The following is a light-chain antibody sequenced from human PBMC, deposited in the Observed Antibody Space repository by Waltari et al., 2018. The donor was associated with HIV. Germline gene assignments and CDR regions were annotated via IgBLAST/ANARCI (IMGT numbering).Light chain of an antibody. CDR2: GNN. J-gene: IGLJ2*01. CDR1: TSNIGARFD. V-gene: IGLV1-40*01. CDR3: QSYDSSLSGSV. Sequence: SVLTPPPSVSGAPGQRVTISCTGSTSNIGARFDVHWYQQLPGTAPKLLIYGNNNRPSGVPDRFSGSKSGTSASLAITGLRAEDEADYYCQSYDSSLSGSVFGGGTKLTVL.